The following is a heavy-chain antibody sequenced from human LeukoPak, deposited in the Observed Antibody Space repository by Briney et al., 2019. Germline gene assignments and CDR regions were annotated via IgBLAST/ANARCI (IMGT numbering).Heavy chain of an antibody. CDR2: INHSGST. J-gene: IGHJ4*02. Sequence: SETLPLTCAVYGGSFSGYYWSWIRQPPGKGLEWIGEINHSGSTNYNPSLKSRVTISVDTSKNQFSLKLSSVTAADTAVYYCARGRYGDYLYYFDYWGQGTLVTVSS. V-gene: IGHV4-34*01. CDR3: ARGRYGDYLYYFDY. CDR1: GGSFSGYY. D-gene: IGHD4-17*01.